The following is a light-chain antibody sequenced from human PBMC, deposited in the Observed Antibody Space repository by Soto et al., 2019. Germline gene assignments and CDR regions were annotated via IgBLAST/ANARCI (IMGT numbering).Light chain of an antibody. Sequence: EIVLTQSPATLSLSPGERATLSCRASQSVSTYLAWYQQRPGQGPRLLIYDASYRATDIPPRFSGSGSGTDFTLTISSLEPEDFAVYYCQQRRSWPPTITFGQGTRLDIK. V-gene: IGKV3-11*01. CDR3: QQRRSWPPTIT. J-gene: IGKJ5*01. CDR2: DAS. CDR1: QSVSTY.